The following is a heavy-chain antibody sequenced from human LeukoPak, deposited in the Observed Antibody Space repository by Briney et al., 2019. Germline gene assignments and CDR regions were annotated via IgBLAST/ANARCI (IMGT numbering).Heavy chain of an antibody. Sequence: SETLSLTCAAYGGSFSGYYWSWIRQPPGKGLEWIGEINHSGSTNYNPSLKSRVTISVDTSKNQFSLKLSSVTAADTAVYYCASFAPSSGFDYWGQGTLVTVSS. CDR1: GGSFSGYY. CDR3: ASFAPSSGFDY. V-gene: IGHV4-34*01. CDR2: INHSGST. D-gene: IGHD6-19*01. J-gene: IGHJ4*02.